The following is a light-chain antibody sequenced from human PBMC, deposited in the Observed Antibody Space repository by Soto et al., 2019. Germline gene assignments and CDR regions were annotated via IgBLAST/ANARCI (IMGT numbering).Light chain of an antibody. J-gene: IGKJ4*01. CDR2: ATS. CDR3: QQRHTPPLS. Sequence: DIPMTQSPSPLSASVGDRVTVTCRASQSISRYLNWYQQKPGNAPKLLIYATSNLQSGVPSRFSGRGSWTDLTPTIRTLHPEEFATYVCQQRHTPPLSCGGATKVEIK. CDR1: QSISRY. V-gene: IGKV1-39*01.